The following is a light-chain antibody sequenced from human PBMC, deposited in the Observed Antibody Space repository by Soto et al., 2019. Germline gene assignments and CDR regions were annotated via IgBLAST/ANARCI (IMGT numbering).Light chain of an antibody. J-gene: IGKJ4*01. Sequence: EIVLTQSPATLSLFPGERATLSCRASQSVSTYLAWYQQKPGQAPRLLIADASKKATGIPDRFSGSVSGTDFTLTITSLEAEDSAVDYCHQRSNWPRTCGGGSKVEIK. CDR1: QSVSTY. CDR2: DAS. V-gene: IGKV3-11*01. CDR3: HQRSNWPRT.